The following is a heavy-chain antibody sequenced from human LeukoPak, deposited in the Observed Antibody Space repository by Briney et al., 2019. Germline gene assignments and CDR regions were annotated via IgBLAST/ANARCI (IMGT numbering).Heavy chain of an antibody. CDR1: GGSISSSSYY. CDR3: ARGHITIFGVVRSDY. J-gene: IGHJ4*02. V-gene: IGHV4-39*07. D-gene: IGHD3-3*01. Sequence: SETLSLTCTVSGGSISSSSYYWGWIRQPPGKGLEWIGSIYYSGSTYYNPSLKSRVTVSVDTSKNQFSLKLSSVTAADTAVYYCARGHITIFGVVRSDYWGQGTLVTVSS. CDR2: IYYSGST.